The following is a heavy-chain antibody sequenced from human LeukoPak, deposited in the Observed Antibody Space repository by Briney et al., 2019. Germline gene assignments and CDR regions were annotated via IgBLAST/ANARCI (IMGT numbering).Heavy chain of an antibody. J-gene: IGHJ4*02. CDR1: GFTFSSYA. D-gene: IGHD3-22*01. CDR2: ISWNSGSI. Sequence: GGSLRLSCAASGFTFSSYAMHWVRQAPGKGLEWVSGISWNSGSIGYADSVKGRFTISRDNAKNSLYLQMNSLRAEDTALYYCAKDNKYYYDSSGYPVYFDYWGQGTLVTVSS. V-gene: IGHV3-9*01. CDR3: AKDNKYYYDSSGYPVYFDY.